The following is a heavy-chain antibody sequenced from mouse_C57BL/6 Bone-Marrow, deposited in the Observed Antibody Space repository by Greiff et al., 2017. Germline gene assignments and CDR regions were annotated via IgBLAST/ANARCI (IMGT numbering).Heavy chain of an antibody. J-gene: IGHJ2*01. D-gene: IGHD5-1*01. V-gene: IGHV1-47*01. CDR3: ARSSTFFYYFDY. CDR2: FHPYNDDT. Sequence: QVQLQQSGAELVKPGASVQMSCKASGYTFTTYPIEWMKQNHGKSLEWIGNFHPYNDDTKYNEKFKGKATLTVEKSSNTVYLELSRLTSDDSAVYYCARSSTFFYYFDYWGQGTTLTVSS. CDR1: GYTFTTYP.